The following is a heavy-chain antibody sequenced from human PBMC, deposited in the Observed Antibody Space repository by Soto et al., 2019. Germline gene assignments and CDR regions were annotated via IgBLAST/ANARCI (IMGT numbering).Heavy chain of an antibody. CDR2: IRSKAYGGTT. CDR1: GFTFGDYA. Sequence: GSLRLSCTASGFTFGDYAMSWFRQAPGKGLEWVGFIRSKAYGGTTEYAASVKGRFTISRDDSKSIAYLQMNSLKTEDTAVYYCTRDDSSSWYSDYYYGMDVWGQGTTVTVSS. J-gene: IGHJ6*02. CDR3: TRDDSSSWYSDYYYGMDV. D-gene: IGHD6-13*01. V-gene: IGHV3-49*03.